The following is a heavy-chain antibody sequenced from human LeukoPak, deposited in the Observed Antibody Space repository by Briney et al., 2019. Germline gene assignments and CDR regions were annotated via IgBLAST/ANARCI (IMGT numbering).Heavy chain of an antibody. J-gene: IGHJ4*02. D-gene: IGHD6-19*01. Sequence: PSETLSLTCSVSGGSVSSGNYYWSWIRQPPGKGLEWVGCIFYTGTTSYNPSLKSRVTISADTSKKQFSLSLTSVTAADTAVYYCARASFRSGWSYYFDYWGQGTLVTVSS. CDR2: IFYTGTT. CDR3: ARASFRSGWSYYFDY. CDR1: GGSVSSGNYY. V-gene: IGHV4-61*01.